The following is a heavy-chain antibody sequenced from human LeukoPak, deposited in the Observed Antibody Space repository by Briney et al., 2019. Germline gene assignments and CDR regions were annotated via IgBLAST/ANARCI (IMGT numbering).Heavy chain of an antibody. CDR3: ARQGDGYQNYYMDV. Sequence: SGTLSLTCTVSGGSISSSSYYWGWIRQPPGKGLEWIGSIYYSRSTYYNPSLKSRVTISVDTSKNQFSLKLSSVTAADTAVYYCARQGDGYQNYYMDVWGKGTTVTISS. J-gene: IGHJ6*03. V-gene: IGHV4-39*01. CDR1: GGSISSSSYY. D-gene: IGHD5-24*01. CDR2: IYYSRST.